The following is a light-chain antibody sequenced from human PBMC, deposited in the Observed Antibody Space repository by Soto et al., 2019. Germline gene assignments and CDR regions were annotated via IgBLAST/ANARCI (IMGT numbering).Light chain of an antibody. V-gene: IGKV3-15*01. CDR1: QSVGSN. CDR3: QQYNNWPPWT. Sequence: EIVMTQSPATLSVSPGETATLSCRASQSVGSNLAWYQQKPGQAPRHLIYGASTRATGIPAKFSGSGFGTDFTLTISGLQSEDFAVYYCQQYNNWPPWTFGQGTKVEIK. J-gene: IGKJ1*01. CDR2: GAS.